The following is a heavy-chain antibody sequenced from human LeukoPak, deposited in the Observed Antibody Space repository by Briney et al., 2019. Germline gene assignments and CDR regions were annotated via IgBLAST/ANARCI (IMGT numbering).Heavy chain of an antibody. CDR1: GGSIRSYY. CDR3: ASPSLRGSNAFDI. D-gene: IGHD1-26*01. V-gene: IGHV4-59*01. Sequence: PSETLSLTCTVSGGSIRSYYWSWIRHPPGKGLEWIGYIYYSGSTSYNPSLKSRVTISVDTSKNQFFLNLSSVTAADTAVYYCASPSLRGSNAFDIWGQGTMVTVSS. CDR2: IYYSGST. J-gene: IGHJ3*02.